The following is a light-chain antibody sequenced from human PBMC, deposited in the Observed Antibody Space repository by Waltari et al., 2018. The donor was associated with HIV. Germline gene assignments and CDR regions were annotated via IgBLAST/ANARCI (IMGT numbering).Light chain of an antibody. CDR2: SNN. CDR3: AAWDDSLNGWV. J-gene: IGLJ3*02. CDR1: SSNIESNT. Sequence: QSVLTQPSSASGTPGHRVAISCSGSSSNIESNTVNWYQQLPGTAPKLLVYSNNQRPSGVPDRISGSKSGTSASLAISGLQSEDEADYYCAAWDDSLNGWVFGGGTKLTVL. V-gene: IGLV1-44*01.